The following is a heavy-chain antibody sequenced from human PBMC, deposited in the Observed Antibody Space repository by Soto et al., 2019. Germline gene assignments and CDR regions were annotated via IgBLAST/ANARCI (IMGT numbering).Heavy chain of an antibody. D-gene: IGHD3-22*01. J-gene: IGHJ5*02. CDR1: GGSISNSRFY. CDR2: IYHTGNA. V-gene: IGHV4-39*01. Sequence: PSETLSLTCTVSGGSISNSRFYWAWNRQPPGEGLEWIGSIYHTGNAYYNPSLKSRVTISVDTSKNQFSLKLTSVTAADAALYYCARDFFDSSDYTTNWFDPWGQGTLVTVSS. CDR3: ARDFFDSSDYTTNWFDP.